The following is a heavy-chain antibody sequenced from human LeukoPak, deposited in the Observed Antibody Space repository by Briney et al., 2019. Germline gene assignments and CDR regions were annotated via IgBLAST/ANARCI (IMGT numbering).Heavy chain of an antibody. CDR1: GGSISSGGYY. D-gene: IGHD2-2*01. CDR3: ARKRRYCSSTSCEAPFDY. J-gene: IGHJ4*02. V-gene: IGHV4-31*03. CDR2: IYYSGST. Sequence: SETLSLSCTVSGGSISSGGYYWSWTRQHPGKGLEWIGYIYYSGSTYYNPSLKSRVTISVDTSKNQFSLKLSSVTAADTAVYYCARKRRYCSSTSCEAPFDYWGQGTLVTVSS.